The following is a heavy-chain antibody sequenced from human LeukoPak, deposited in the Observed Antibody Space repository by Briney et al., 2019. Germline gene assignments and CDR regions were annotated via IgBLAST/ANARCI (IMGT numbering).Heavy chain of an antibody. Sequence: ASVKVSCKPSGYTFTNYGISWVRQAPGQGLEWMGWISAYNGNTNYAQKRQGRVTMTTDTSTSTAYMELRSLRSGDTAVYYCARDEIVGATQIDYWGQGTLVTVSS. CDR3: ARDEIVGATQIDY. CDR1: GYTFTNYG. D-gene: IGHD1-26*01. CDR2: ISAYNGNT. V-gene: IGHV1-18*01. J-gene: IGHJ4*02.